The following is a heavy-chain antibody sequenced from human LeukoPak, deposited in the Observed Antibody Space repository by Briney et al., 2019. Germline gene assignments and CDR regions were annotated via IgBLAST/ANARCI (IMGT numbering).Heavy chain of an antibody. D-gene: IGHD6-19*01. J-gene: IGHJ5*02. Sequence: SVKLSCKASGGTFSSYAISWVRQAPGQGLEWMGRIIPILGIANYAQKFQGRVTIPADKSTSTAYMELSSLRSEDTAVYYCATDKPREQWLVGARWFDPWGQGTLVTVSS. V-gene: IGHV1-69*04. CDR2: IIPILGIA. CDR3: ATDKPREQWLVGARWFDP. CDR1: GGTFSSYA.